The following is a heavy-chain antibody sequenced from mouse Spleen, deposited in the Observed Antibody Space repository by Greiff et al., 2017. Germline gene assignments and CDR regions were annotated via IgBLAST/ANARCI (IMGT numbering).Heavy chain of an antibody. V-gene: IGHV1-7*01. CDR3: ARRDDGYPYYNAMDY. CDR1: GYTFTSYW. J-gene: IGHJ4*01. CDR2: INPSTGYT. D-gene: IGHD2-3*01. Sequence: QVHVKQSGAELAKPGASVKMSCKASGYTFTSYWMHWVKQRPGQGLEWIGYINPSTGYTEYNQKFKDKATLTADKSSSTAYMQLSSLTSDDSAVYYCARRDDGYPYYNAMDYWGQGTSVTVSS.